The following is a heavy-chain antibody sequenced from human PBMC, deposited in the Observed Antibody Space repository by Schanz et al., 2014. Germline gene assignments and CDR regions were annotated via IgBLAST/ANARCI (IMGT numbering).Heavy chain of an antibody. V-gene: IGHV3-21*01. Sequence: EVQLVESGGGLVRPGGSLRVSCAASGFTFRTFTMHWVRQAPGKGLEWVSSISNSGTYIFYADSVKGRFTISRDDAKNSLYLQMNSLRVEDTAVYYCARDPNPIPRFDYWGQGTPVTVSS. D-gene: IGHD2-21*01. CDR1: GFTFRTFT. CDR2: ISNSGTYI. CDR3: ARDPNPIPRFDY. J-gene: IGHJ4*02.